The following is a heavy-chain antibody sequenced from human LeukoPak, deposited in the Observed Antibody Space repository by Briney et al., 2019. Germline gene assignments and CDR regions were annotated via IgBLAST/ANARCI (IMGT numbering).Heavy chain of an antibody. V-gene: IGHV3-30*02. CDR1: GFTLSNHG. J-gene: IGHJ4*02. CDR3: AKSGAAAGTGGFDY. Sequence: PGGSLRLSCAASGFTLSNHGMHWLRQAPGKGLEWVAVIWYDASSKYYADSVKGRFTISRDNSKNTLYLLMNSLRAEDTAVYYCAKSGAAAGTGGFDYWGQGTLVTVSS. D-gene: IGHD6-13*01. CDR2: IWYDASSK.